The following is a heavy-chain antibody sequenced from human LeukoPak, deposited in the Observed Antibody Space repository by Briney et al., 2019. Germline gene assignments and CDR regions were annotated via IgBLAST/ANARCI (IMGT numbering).Heavy chain of an antibody. J-gene: IGHJ3*02. CDR2: IYDSGST. D-gene: IGHD3-22*01. CDR1: GGSISSYY. Sequence: SETLSLTCTVSGGSISSYYWSWIRQPPGKGLEWIGYIYDSGSTNYNPSLKSRVTISVDTSKNQFSLKLSSVTAADTAVYYCTCLTTADAFDIWGQGTMVTVSS. V-gene: IGHV4-59*01. CDR3: TCLTTADAFDI.